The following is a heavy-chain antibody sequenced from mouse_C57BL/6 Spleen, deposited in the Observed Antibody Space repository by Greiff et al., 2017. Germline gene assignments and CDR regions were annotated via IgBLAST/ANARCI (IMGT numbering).Heavy chain of an antibody. CDR3: ARRETDYAMDY. V-gene: IGHV1-52*01. J-gene: IGHJ4*01. CDR2: IDPSDSET. CDR1: GYTFTSYW. Sequence: QVQLQQPGAELVRPGSSVKLSCKASGYTFTSYWMHWVKQRPKQGLEWIGNIDPSDSETHYNQKFKDKATLTVDKSSSTAYMQLSSLTSEDSAVYYCARRETDYAMDYWGQGTSVTVSS. D-gene: IGHD3-2*01.